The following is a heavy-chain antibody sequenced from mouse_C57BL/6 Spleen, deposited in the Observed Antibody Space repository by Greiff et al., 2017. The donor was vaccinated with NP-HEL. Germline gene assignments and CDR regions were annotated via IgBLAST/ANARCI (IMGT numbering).Heavy chain of an antibody. V-gene: IGHV1-69*01. CDR1: GYTFTSYW. D-gene: IGHD2-4*01. CDR3: ARRGYYDYSYYAMDY. J-gene: IGHJ4*01. Sequence: VQLQQPGAELVMPGASVKLSCKASGYTFTSYWMHWVKQRPGQGLEWIGEIDPSDSYTNYNQKFKGKSTLTVDKSSSTAYMQLSSLTSDDSAVYYCARRGYYDYSYYAMDYWGQGTSVTVSS. CDR2: IDPSDSYT.